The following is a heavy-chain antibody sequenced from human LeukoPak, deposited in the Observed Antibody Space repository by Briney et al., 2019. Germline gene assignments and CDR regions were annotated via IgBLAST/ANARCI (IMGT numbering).Heavy chain of an antibody. Sequence: ASVKVSCRASGYTFTGYIIHWVRQAPGQGLDWMGWINPNNGDTSYAQKFQGRLTMTRDTSISTACMELSRLRSDDTALYYCATQDIVVWAFDYWGQGTLVTVSS. CDR3: ATQDIVVWAFDY. J-gene: IGHJ4*02. CDR1: GYTFTGYI. CDR2: INPNNGDT. D-gene: IGHD2-15*01. V-gene: IGHV1-2*02.